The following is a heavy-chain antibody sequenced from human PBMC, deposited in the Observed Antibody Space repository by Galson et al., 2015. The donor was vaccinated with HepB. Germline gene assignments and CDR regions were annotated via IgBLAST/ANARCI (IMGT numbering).Heavy chain of an antibody. CDR2: IYWNDDK. D-gene: IGHD3-22*01. V-gene: IGHV2-5*01. J-gene: IGHJ4*02. CDR3: AHSAGSSGYYYAPSPRKSPFDY. CDR1: GFSLSTSGVG. Sequence: PALVKPTQTLTLTCTFSGFSLSTSGVGVGWIRQPPGKALEWLALIYWNDDKRYSPSLKSRLTITKDTSKNQVVLTMTNMDPVDTATYYCAHSAGSSGYYYAPSPRKSPFDYWGQGTLVTVSS.